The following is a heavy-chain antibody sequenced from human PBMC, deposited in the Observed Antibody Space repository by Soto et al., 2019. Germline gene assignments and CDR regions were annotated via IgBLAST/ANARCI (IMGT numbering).Heavy chain of an antibody. CDR2: ISGSGGRK. CDR1: GFTFSSYA. V-gene: IGHV3-23*01. J-gene: IGHJ4*02. D-gene: IGHD2-15*01. Sequence: PGGSLRLSCAASGFTFSSYAMSWVRQAPGKGLEWVAEISGSGGRKYYADSVKGRFTISRDNAKNSLLLQMNSLRVEDTAVYYCARDLGYCSGGTCYSVLDSWGQGALVTVSS. CDR3: ARDLGYCSGGTCYSVLDS.